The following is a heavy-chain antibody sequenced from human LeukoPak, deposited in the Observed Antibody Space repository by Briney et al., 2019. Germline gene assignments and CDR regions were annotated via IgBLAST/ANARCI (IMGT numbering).Heavy chain of an antibody. J-gene: IGHJ6*02. Sequence: GGSLRLSCAASGFTVSSNYMSWVRQAPGKGLEWVSVIYSGGSTYYADSVKGRFTISRDNSKNTLYLQMNSLRAEDTAVYYCARGPGYYYYYGMDVRGQGTTVTVSS. CDR2: IYSGGST. CDR1: GFTVSSNY. CDR3: ARGPGYYYYYGMDV. V-gene: IGHV3-53*01.